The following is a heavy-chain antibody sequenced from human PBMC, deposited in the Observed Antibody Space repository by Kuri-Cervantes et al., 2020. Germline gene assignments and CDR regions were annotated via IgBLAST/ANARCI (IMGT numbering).Heavy chain of an antibody. Sequence: GGSLRLSCAASGFTFSNAWMSWVRQAPGRGLEWVGRIKSKTDGGTTDYAAPVKGRFTISRVDSKNTLYLQMNSLKTEDTAVYYCTTDPKRIVVVAAKRDYWGQGTLVTVSS. J-gene: IGHJ4*02. CDR3: TTDPKRIVVVAAKRDY. CDR2: IKSKTDGGTT. D-gene: IGHD2-15*01. CDR1: GFTFSNAW. V-gene: IGHV3-15*01.